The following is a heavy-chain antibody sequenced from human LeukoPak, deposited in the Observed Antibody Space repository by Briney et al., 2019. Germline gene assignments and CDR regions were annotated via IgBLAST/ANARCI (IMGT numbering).Heavy chain of an antibody. Sequence: GGSLRLSCAASGFTFSSYWMHWVRQAPGKGLVWVSRINSDGSSTSYADSVKGRFTISRDNAKNTLYLQMNSLRAEDTAVYYCARDQSLGYYDFWSGYYSGNWFDPWGQGTLVTVSS. D-gene: IGHD3-3*01. J-gene: IGHJ5*02. CDR3: ARDQSLGYYDFWSGYYSGNWFDP. CDR1: GFTFSSYW. CDR2: INSDGSST. V-gene: IGHV3-74*01.